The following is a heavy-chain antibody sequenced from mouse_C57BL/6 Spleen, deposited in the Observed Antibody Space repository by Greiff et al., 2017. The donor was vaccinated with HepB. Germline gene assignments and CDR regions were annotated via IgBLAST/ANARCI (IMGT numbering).Heavy chain of an antibody. J-gene: IGHJ4*01. V-gene: IGHV1-7*01. CDR2: INPSSGYT. CDR3: ARMYSRYAMDY. Sequence: VQLQQSGAELAKPGASVKLSCKASGYTFTSYWMHWVKQRPGQGLEWIGYINPSSGYTKYNQKFKDKATLTADKSSSTAYMELSSLTYEDSSVYYCARMYSRYAMDYWGQGTSVTVSS. CDR1: GYTFTSYW.